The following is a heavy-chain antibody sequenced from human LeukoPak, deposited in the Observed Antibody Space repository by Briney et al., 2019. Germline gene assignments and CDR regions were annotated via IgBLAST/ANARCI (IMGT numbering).Heavy chain of an antibody. CDR2: INPSVGTS. J-gene: IGHJ4*02. V-gene: IGHV1-46*01. CDR3: ARDRSGYDVFGY. D-gene: IGHD5-12*01. Sequence: ASVKVSCKASGYAFTTYYIHWVRQAPGQGLEGLGIINPSVGTSNYAQTFQGRVAMTRDTSTSTVYIELSSLRSEDTAMYYWARDRSGYDVFGYWGQGTPVTVSS. CDR1: GYAFTTYY.